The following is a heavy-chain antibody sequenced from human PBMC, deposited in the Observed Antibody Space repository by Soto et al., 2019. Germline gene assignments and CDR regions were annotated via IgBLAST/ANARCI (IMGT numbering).Heavy chain of an antibody. Sequence: EVQLVESGGGLTQPGGSLTLTCAASGVTVNTNYMSWVRQSPGKGLEWVSLFESGGSIYYADSVKGRFTISRDNFKNTLSLQMNSLRVEDTAVYFCASTAVWKNAFEIWGQGTLVSVSS. CDR3: ASTAVWKNAFEI. J-gene: IGHJ3*02. D-gene: IGHD3-16*01. CDR2: FESGGSI. V-gene: IGHV3-53*01. CDR1: GVTVNTNY.